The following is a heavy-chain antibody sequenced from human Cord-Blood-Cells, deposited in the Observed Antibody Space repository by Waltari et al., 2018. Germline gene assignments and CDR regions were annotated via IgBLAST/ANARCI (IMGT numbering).Heavy chain of an antibody. V-gene: IGHV4-34*01. J-gene: IGHJ4*02. Sequence: QVQLQQWGAGLLKPSETLSLTCAVYGGSFSGYYWSWIGQLPGKGLEWIGETNHSGSTNYNPSLKSRVTISVDTSKNQFSLKLSSVTAADTAVYYCARGGGADCSSTSCYVDYWGQGTLVTVSS. CDR1: GGSFSGYY. D-gene: IGHD2-2*01. CDR2: TNHSGST. CDR3: ARGGGADCSSTSCYVDY.